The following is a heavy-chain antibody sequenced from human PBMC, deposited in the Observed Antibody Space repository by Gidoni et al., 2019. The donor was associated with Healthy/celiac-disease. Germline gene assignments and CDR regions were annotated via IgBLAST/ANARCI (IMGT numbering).Heavy chain of an antibody. CDR1: GFTFSSYA. D-gene: IGHD3-10*01. Sequence: EVQLVASGGGLVQPGGSLRLSCSASGFTFSSYAMHWVRQAPGKGLEYVSAISSNGGSTYYADSVKGRFTISRDNSKNTLYLQMSSLRAEDTAVYYCVKNRDYYGSGSSGAFDIWGQGTMVTVSS. CDR2: ISSNGGST. J-gene: IGHJ3*02. CDR3: VKNRDYYGSGSSGAFDI. V-gene: IGHV3-64D*06.